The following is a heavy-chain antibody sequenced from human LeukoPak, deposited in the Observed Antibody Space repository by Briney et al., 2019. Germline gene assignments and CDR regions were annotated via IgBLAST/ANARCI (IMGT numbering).Heavy chain of an antibody. D-gene: IGHD3-10*01. V-gene: IGHV3-48*01. CDR1: GFTFSSYS. CDR3: ARGGFGEFPFDY. Sequence: GGSLRLSCAASGFTFSSYSMNWVRQAPGRGLEWISYITSDSDTIYIADSVRGRCTISRDNAKRSLYLQIDSLRVEDSALYYCARGGFGEFPFDYWGQGTLVTVSP. J-gene: IGHJ4*02. CDR2: ITSDSDTI.